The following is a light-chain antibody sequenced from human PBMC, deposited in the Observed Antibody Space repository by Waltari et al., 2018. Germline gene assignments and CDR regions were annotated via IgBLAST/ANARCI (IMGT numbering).Light chain of an antibody. CDR1: SRDVGGIDY. V-gene: IGLV2-8*01. CDR2: EVA. CDR3: SSYGGSNNVL. Sequence: QSALTQPPSASGSPGQSVTISCTGTSRDVGGIDYVSWYQLHPGKAPKLLIYEVAKPPSGVPDGFSGSKSANTASLTVSDLQPEDEADYYCSSYGGSNNVLFGGGTKLTVL. J-gene: IGLJ2*01.